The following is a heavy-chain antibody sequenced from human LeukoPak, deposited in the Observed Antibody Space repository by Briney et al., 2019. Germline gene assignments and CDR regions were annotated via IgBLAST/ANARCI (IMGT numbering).Heavy chain of an antibody. D-gene: IGHD3-16*01. CDR1: GFTFSSYW. V-gene: IGHV3-7*03. J-gene: IGHJ3*02. CDR3: AREGGAGRAFDI. Sequence: GGSLRLSCAASGFTFSSYWMSWVRQAPGKGLEWVANIRQGGSEKYYVDSVKGRFTISRDNAKNSLYLQMNSLRAEDTAVYYCAREGGAGRAFDIWAQGTMVTVSS. CDR2: IRQGGSEK.